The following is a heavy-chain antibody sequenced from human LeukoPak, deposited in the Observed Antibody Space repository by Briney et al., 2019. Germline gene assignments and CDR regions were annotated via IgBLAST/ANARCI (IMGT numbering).Heavy chain of an antibody. Sequence: GGSLRLSCAASGFTFSSYSMNWVRQAPGKGLEWVSSISSSSSYIYYADSVKGRLTISRDNAKNSLYLQMNSLRAEDTAVYYCARGVYDSSGYYSHWGQGTLVTVSS. V-gene: IGHV3-21*01. CDR3: ARGVYDSSGYYSH. D-gene: IGHD3-22*01. J-gene: IGHJ4*02. CDR2: ISSSSSYI. CDR1: GFTFSSYS.